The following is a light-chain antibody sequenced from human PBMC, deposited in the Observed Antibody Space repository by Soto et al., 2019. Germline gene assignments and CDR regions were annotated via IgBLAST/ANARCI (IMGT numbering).Light chain of an antibody. Sequence: QSVLTQPPSVSGAPGQRVTISCTGTSSNIGAGYDVHWYQQVPGTSPKLLIFVNSNRPSGVPDRFSGSQSGTSASLAITGLQAEDEDDYYCQSYDNSLSVHVVFGGGTKVTVL. J-gene: IGLJ2*01. V-gene: IGLV1-40*01. CDR2: VNS. CDR1: SSNIGAGYD. CDR3: QSYDNSLSVHVV.